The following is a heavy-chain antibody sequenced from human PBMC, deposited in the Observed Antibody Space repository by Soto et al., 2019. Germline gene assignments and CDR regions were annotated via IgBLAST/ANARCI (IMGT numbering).Heavy chain of an antibody. D-gene: IGHD5-12*01. CDR3: ARPEGGYGSGYCWFDP. V-gene: IGHV4-39*01. Sequence: QLQLQESGPGLVKPSETLSLTCSVSGRSISEINSYWGWIRQTPGEGLEWIGTIHHTGSTYYNPSLKSRVIISLDTSKNQFSLKLSSVTAADTALYYCARPEGGYGSGYCWFDPWGQGTRVTVSS. CDR1: GRSISEINSY. J-gene: IGHJ5*02. CDR2: IHHTGST.